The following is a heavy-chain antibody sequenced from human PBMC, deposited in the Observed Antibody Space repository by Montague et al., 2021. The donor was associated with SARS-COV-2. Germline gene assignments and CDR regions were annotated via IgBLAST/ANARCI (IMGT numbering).Heavy chain of an antibody. D-gene: IGHD3-3*01. CDR3: ARLNFHITIFGVVSSRVFDY. Sequence: SETLSLTCTVSGGSISSSSNYWGWIRQPPGKGLEWIGNIYYSGSTHYNPSLKSRVTISVDTSKNQFSLKLSSVTAADTAVYYCARLNFHITIFGVVSSRVFDYWGQGTLVTVSS. V-gene: IGHV4-39*01. CDR1: GGSISSSSNY. J-gene: IGHJ4*02. CDR2: IYYSGST.